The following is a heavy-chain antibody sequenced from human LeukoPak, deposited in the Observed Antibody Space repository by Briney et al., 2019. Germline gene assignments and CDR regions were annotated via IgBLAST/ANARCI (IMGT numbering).Heavy chain of an antibody. D-gene: IGHD3-22*01. Sequence: PGGSLRLSCAASGFTFSGYAMHWVRQAPGKGLEWVAVISYDGSNKYYADSVKGRFTISRDNSKNTLYLQMNSLRAEDTAVYYCARASYYDSSGSYDYWGQGTLVTVSS. CDR1: GFTFSGYA. CDR2: ISYDGSNK. J-gene: IGHJ4*02. CDR3: ARASYYDSSGSYDY. V-gene: IGHV3-30-3*01.